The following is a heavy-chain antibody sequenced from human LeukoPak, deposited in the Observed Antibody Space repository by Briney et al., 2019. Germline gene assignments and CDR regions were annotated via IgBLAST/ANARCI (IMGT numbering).Heavy chain of an antibody. V-gene: IGHV4-34*01. D-gene: IGHD4-17*01. CDR2: INHSGST. Sequence: PSETLSLTCAVYGGSFSGYYWSWIRQPPGKGLEWIGEINHSGSTNYNPSLKSRVTISVDTSKNQFSLKLSSVTAADTAVYYCATRTVTTRLRHAPDWFDPWGQGTLVTVSS. CDR3: ATRTVTTRLRHAPDWFDP. J-gene: IGHJ5*02. CDR1: GGSFSGYY.